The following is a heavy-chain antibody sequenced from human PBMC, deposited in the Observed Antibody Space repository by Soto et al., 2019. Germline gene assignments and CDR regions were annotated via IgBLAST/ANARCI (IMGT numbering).Heavy chain of an antibody. J-gene: IGHJ6*02. CDR3: ASSYCGGNCYSNLPLDSYYSGMDV. D-gene: IGHD2-21*02. CDR1: GYTFTNYG. CDR2: ISAYNGNI. V-gene: IGHV1-18*01. Sequence: QVQLVQSGAEVKKPGASVKVSCKASGYTFTNYGISWVLQAPGQGLEWMGWISAYNGNINYAQKLQGRVTMTTDTSTSTAYMELRSLRSDDTAMYYCASSYCGGNCYSNLPLDSYYSGMDVWGQGTTVPVSS.